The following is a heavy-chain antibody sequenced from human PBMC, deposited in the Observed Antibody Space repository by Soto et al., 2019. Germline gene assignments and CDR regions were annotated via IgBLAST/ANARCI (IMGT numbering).Heavy chain of an antibody. CDR2: IWHDASHE. V-gene: IGHV3-33*01. J-gene: IGHJ4*02. Sequence: QVQLVESGGGVVQPGTSLTLSCAASGFDFSNFVMHWVRQAPGKGLECVAVIWHDASHEYYGDSVQGRFTISRDNSKHLLYLQMNSLRAEDTAVYYCTTEGTRGYGDHAIGYWGQGILVTVSS. D-gene: IGHD5-12*01. CDR3: TTEGTRGYGDHAIGY. CDR1: GFDFSNFV.